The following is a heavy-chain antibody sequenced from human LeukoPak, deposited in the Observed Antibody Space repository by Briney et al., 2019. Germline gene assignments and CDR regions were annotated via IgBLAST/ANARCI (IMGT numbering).Heavy chain of an antibody. CDR2: INPNSGGT. CDR3: ARDEGSSSREADY. CDR1: GYTFTGYY. J-gene: IGHJ4*02. D-gene: IGHD6-6*01. Sequence: ASVKVSCKTSGYTFTGYYMHWVRQAPGQGLEWMGWINPNSGGTNYAQKFQGRVTMTRDTSISTAYMELSRLRSDDTAVYYCARDEGSSSREADYWGQGTLVTVSS. V-gene: IGHV1-2*02.